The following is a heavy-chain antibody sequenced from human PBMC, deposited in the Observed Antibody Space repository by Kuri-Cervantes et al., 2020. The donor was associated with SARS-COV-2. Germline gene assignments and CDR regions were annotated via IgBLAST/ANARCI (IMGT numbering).Heavy chain of an antibody. V-gene: IGHV4-59*08. CDR3: ARFGYSYGYISPSFDY. CDR2: SYYSGST. D-gene: IGHD5-18*01. CDR1: GGSISSYY. Sequence: SETLSLTCTVSGGSISSYYWSWIRQPPGKGLEWIGYSYYSGSTNYNPSLKSRVTISVDTSKNQFSLKLSSVTAADTAVYYCARFGYSYGYISPSFDYWGQGTLVTVSS. J-gene: IGHJ4*02.